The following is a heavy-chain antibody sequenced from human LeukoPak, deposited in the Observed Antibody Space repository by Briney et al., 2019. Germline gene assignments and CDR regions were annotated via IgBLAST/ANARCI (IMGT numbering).Heavy chain of an antibody. CDR2: MNPNSGNT. V-gene: IGHV1-8*01. CDR1: GYTFTIYD. J-gene: IGHJ4*02. Sequence: ASVKVSFKASGYTFTIYDINWVRQAPGQGLEWMGWMNPNSGNTGYAQKFQDRVTMTRNTSISTAYMELSSLRSEDTAVYYCARGGSSSGFSHWGQGTLVTVSS. D-gene: IGHD3-22*01. CDR3: ARGGSSSGFSH.